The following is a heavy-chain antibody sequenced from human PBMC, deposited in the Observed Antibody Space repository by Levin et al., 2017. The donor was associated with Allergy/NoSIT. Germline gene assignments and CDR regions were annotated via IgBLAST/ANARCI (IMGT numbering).Heavy chain of an antibody. Sequence: GESLKISCAASGFTFSSYSMNWVRQAPGKGLEWVSYISSSSSTIYYADSVKGRFTISRDNAKNSLYLQMNSLRDEDTAVYYCARAPAASIAACDYWGQGTLVTVSS. CDR1: GFTFSSYS. D-gene: IGHD6-6*01. CDR3: ARAPAASIAACDY. J-gene: IGHJ4*02. CDR2: ISSSSSTI. V-gene: IGHV3-48*02.